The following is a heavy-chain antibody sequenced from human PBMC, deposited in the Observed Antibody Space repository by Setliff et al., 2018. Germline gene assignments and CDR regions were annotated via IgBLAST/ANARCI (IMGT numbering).Heavy chain of an antibody. J-gene: IGHJ4*02. CDR3: ARDDYYGSGSYFNYFDY. CDR2: IKQDGSEK. D-gene: IGHD3-10*01. V-gene: IGHV3-7*01. Sequence: PGGSLRLSCAASGFTFSSYWMSWVRQAPGKGLEWVANIKQDGSEKYYVDSVKGRFTISRDNAKNSLYLQMNSLGAEDTAVYYCARDDYYGSGSYFNYFDYWGQGTLVTVSS. CDR1: GFTFSSYW.